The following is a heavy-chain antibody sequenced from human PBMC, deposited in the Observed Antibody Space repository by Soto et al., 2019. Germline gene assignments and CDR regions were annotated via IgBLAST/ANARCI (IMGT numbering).Heavy chain of an antibody. CDR3: ARDGAAAGSWGVYYYYYYGMDV. Sequence: QVQLVQSGAEVKKPGSSVKVSCKASGGTFSSYAISWVRQAPGQGLEWMGGIIPIFGTANYAQKLQGRVTITADESTSTAYMELSSLRSEDTAVYYCARDGAAAGSWGVYYYYYYGMDVWGQGTTVTVSS. D-gene: IGHD6-13*01. J-gene: IGHJ6*02. CDR2: IIPIFGTA. CDR1: GGTFSSYA. V-gene: IGHV1-69*01.